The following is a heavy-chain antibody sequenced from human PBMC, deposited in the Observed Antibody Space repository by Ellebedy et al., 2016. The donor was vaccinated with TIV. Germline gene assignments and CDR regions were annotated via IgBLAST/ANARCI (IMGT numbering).Heavy chain of an antibody. V-gene: IGHV3-23*01. CDR1: GFTFSRYA. Sequence: GESLKISCAASGFTFSRYAMSWVRQAPGKGLEWVSTISNTGSSTSYADSVKGRFTISRDNSKRTVDLQMRSVRAEDTAVYFCAKDRTSGDGYWVFDSWGQGTMVSVSS. J-gene: IGHJ4*02. CDR2: ISNTGSST. CDR3: AKDRTSGDGYWVFDS. D-gene: IGHD2-21*02.